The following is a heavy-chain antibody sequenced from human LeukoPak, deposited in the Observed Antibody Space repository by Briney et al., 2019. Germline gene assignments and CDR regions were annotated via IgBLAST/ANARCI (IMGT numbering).Heavy chain of an antibody. CDR1: GGSISSGGYY. J-gene: IGHJ3*02. CDR3: ARNLVDTAMVDAFDI. D-gene: IGHD5-18*01. CDR2: IYYSGST. Sequence: SQTLSLTCTVSGGSISSGGYYWSWIRQHPGKGLEWIGYIYYSGSTYYNPSLKSRVTISVDTSKTQFSLKLSSVTAADTAVYYCARNLVDTAMVDAFDIWGQGTMVTVSS. V-gene: IGHV4-31*03.